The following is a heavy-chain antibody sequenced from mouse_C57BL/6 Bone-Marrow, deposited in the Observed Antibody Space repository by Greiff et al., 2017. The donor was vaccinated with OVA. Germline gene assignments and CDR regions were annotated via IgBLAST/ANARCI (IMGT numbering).Heavy chain of an antibody. CDR1: GYTFTDYY. CDR2: INPYNGGT. V-gene: IGHV1-19*01. CDR3: ARAKALYYGYDVFAY. D-gene: IGHD2-2*01. J-gene: IGHJ3*01. Sequence: EVQLQQSGPVLVKPGASVKMSCKASGYTFTDYYMNWVKQSHGKSLEWIGVINPYNGGTSYNQKFKGKATLTVDKSSSTAYMELNSLTSEDSAVYYCARAKALYYGYDVFAYWGQGTLVTVSA.